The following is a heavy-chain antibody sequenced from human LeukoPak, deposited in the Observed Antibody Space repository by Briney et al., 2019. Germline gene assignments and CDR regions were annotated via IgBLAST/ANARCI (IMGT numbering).Heavy chain of an antibody. CDR2: IRGSGDRT. Sequence: GGSLRLSCAASGFTFSSYAMSWVRQAPGKGLEWVSAIRGSGDRTHYADSVKGRFTISRDNSKNTLYLQMNSLRAEDTAVYYCAKDAGGGDYASMGYWGQGTLVTVSS. D-gene: IGHD4-17*01. CDR1: GFTFSSYA. V-gene: IGHV3-23*01. CDR3: AKDAGGGDYASMGY. J-gene: IGHJ4*02.